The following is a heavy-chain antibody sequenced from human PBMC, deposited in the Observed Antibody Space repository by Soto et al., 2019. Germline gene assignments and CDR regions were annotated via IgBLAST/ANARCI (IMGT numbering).Heavy chain of an antibody. CDR3: ASPTGPPDYYYYYGMDV. CDR1: GGTFSSYA. Sequence: QVQLVQSGAEVKKPGSSVKVSCKASGGTFSSYAISWVRQAPGQGLEWMGGIIPIFGTANYAQKFQGRVTITADESTSTAYMELSSLRSEDTAVYYCASPTGPPDYYYYYGMDVWGQGTTVTVSS. D-gene: IGHD4-17*01. CDR2: IIPIFGTA. V-gene: IGHV1-69*01. J-gene: IGHJ6*02.